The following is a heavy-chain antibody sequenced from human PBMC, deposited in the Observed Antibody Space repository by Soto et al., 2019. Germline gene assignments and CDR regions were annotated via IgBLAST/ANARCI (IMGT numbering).Heavy chain of an antibody. CDR3: AADSQWELRPQYFDY. J-gene: IGHJ4*02. V-gene: IGHV4-39*01. CDR2: IYYSGST. D-gene: IGHD1-26*01. CDR1: GGSIISSSYY. Sequence: PSETLSLTCTVSGGSIISSSYYWGLIRQPPGKGLEWIGSIYYSGSTYYNPSLKSRVTISVDTSKNQFSLKLSSVTAADTAVYYCAADSQWELRPQYFDYWGQGTLLTVSS.